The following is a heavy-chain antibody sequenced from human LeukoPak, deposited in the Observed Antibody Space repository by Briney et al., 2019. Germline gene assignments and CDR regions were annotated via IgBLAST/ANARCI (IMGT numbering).Heavy chain of an antibody. CDR1: GYIFDRYD. CDR2: MNPKTGNT. CDR3: VRARYSSAWFDS. J-gene: IGHJ5*01. V-gene: IGHV1-8*01. D-gene: IGHD6-25*01. Sequence: ASVTVSCKASGYIFDRYDINWVRQATGKGLEWMGWMNPKTGNTGYAQKFQGRVNMTSDTPMTTAYMGLNSLKSDDTAVYYCVRARYSSAWFDSWGHGTLVIVSS.